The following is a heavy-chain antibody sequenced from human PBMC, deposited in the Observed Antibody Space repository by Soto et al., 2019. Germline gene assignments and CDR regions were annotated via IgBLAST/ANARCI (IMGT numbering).Heavy chain of an antibody. J-gene: IGHJ4*02. V-gene: IGHV3-23*01. CDR2: ISGSNGRK. CDR1: GFTFSSYA. D-gene: IGHD3-9*01. CDR3: EKMANDDILTGYFRY. Sequence: PGGSLRLSCAASGFTFSSYAMGWVRQAPGRGREWVAAISGSNGRKNYADYVKGRFTMSRDKSKNTLYLQMNSLRAEDTAVYDWEKMANDDILTGYFRYWGQGTLVTVSS.